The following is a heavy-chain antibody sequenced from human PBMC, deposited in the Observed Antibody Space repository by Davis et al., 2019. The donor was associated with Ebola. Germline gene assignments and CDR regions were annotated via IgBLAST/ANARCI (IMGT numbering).Heavy chain of an antibody. Sequence: SVKVSCKASGGIFSSFVISWVRQAPGQGLEWMGGIIPIYGTSDYAQKFQGRVTITADESTSTAYMELTSLRSVDTAVYYCAVWGTYNNYYTMDVWGQGTTVTVSS. V-gene: IGHV1-69*13. J-gene: IGHJ6*02. D-gene: IGHD2-8*01. CDR2: IIPIYGTS. CDR3: AVWGTYNNYYTMDV. CDR1: GGIFSSFV.